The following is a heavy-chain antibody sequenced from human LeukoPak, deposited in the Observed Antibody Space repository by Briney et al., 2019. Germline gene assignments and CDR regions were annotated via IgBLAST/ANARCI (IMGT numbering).Heavy chain of an antibody. V-gene: IGHV1-69*01. CDR3: ARGVVVVVPAADAGSYYYYMDV. J-gene: IGHJ6*03. D-gene: IGHD2-2*01. Sequence: SVKVSCKASGGTFSSYAISWVRQAPGQGLEWMGGIIPIFGTANYAQKFQGRVTITADESTSTAYMELSSLRSEDTAVYYCARGVVVVVPAADAGSYYYYMDVWGKGTTVTVSS. CDR2: IIPIFGTA. CDR1: GGTFSSYA.